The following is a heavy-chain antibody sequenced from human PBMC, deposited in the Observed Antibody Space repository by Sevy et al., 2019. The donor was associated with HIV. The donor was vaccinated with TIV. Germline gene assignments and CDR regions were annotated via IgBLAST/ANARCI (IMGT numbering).Heavy chain of an antibody. CDR2: ISSSSSYI. V-gene: IGHV3-21*01. Sequence: GGSLRLSCPASGFTLSSYSMNWVRQAPGKGLEWVSSISSSSSYIYYADSVKGRFTISRDNAKNSLYLQMNSLRAEDTAVYYCARERSSGWYGYFDYWGQGTLVTVSS. D-gene: IGHD6-19*01. CDR3: ARERSSGWYGYFDY. CDR1: GFTLSSYS. J-gene: IGHJ4*02.